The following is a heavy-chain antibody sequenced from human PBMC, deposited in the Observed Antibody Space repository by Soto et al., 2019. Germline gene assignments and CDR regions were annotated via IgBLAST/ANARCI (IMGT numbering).Heavy chain of an antibody. Sequence: QMQLVQSGPEVKKPGTSVKVSCKASGFTFTSSAVQWVRQARGQRLEWIGWIVVGSGNTNYAQKFQERVTITRDMSTSTAYMELSSLRSEDTAVYYCAAVGTTVTTGAFDIWGQGTMVTVSS. J-gene: IGHJ3*02. D-gene: IGHD4-17*01. V-gene: IGHV1-58*01. CDR3: AAVGTTVTTGAFDI. CDR2: IVVGSGNT. CDR1: GFTFTSSA.